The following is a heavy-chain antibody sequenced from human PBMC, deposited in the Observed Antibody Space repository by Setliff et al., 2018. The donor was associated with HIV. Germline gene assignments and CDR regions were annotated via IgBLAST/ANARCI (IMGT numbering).Heavy chain of an antibody. D-gene: IGHD3-16*01. CDR1: DDSLDSAPFY. CDR2: IYFSGST. CDR3: ARDHRSRSSPRFTFDV. Sequence: SETLSLTCSVSDDSLDSAPFYWAWIRQHPGQGPEWIGSIYFSGSTIYNPSLKSRIDISIDTSQRQFFLKLNSVTVADTAVYYCARDHRSRSSPRFTFDVWGQGTMVTV. J-gene: IGHJ3*01. V-gene: IGHV4-31*03.